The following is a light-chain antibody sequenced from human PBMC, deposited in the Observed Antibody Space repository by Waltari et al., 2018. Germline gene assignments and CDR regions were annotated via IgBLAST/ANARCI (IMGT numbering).Light chain of an antibody. V-gene: IGKV1-5*03. Sequence: DIQMTQSPSTLSASVGDRVTITCRASQSIGDWLAWYQQKPGKAPKLLIYKASSLETGVSSRFSGSGSGTEFTLTVSSLQPDDFATYYCQHFNTYPWTFGQGTKVEMK. CDR3: QHFNTYPWT. CDR2: KAS. CDR1: QSIGDW. J-gene: IGKJ1*01.